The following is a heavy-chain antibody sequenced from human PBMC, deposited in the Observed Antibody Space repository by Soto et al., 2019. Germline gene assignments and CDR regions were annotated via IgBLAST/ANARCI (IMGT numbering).Heavy chain of an antibody. Sequence: LGESLKISCKGSGYSFTSYWISWVRQMPGKGLEWMGRIDPSDSYTNYSPSFQGHVTISADRSISTAYLQWSSLKASDTAMYYCASFSSTSRLFDYWGQGTLVTVSS. CDR3: ASFSSTSRLFDY. CDR2: IDPSDSYT. V-gene: IGHV5-10-1*01. D-gene: IGHD2-2*01. CDR1: GYSFTSYW. J-gene: IGHJ4*02.